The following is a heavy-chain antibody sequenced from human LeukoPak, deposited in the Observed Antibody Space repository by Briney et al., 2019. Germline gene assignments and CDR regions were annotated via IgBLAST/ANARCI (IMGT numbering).Heavy chain of an antibody. CDR3: ARGVRWLYFDY. D-gene: IGHD5-24*01. V-gene: IGHV4-38-2*02. CDR2: IYHSGST. CDR1: GYSISSGYY. J-gene: IGHJ4*02. Sequence: SETLSLTCTVSGYSISSGYYWGWIRQPPGKGLEWIGSIYHSGSTYYNPSLKSRVTISVDTSRNQFSLKLSSVTAADTAVYYCARGVRWLYFDYWGQGTLVTVSS.